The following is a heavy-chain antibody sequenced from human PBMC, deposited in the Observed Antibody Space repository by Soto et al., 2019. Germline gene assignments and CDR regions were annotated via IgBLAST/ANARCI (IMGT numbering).Heavy chain of an antibody. CDR2: IFINGDT. D-gene: IGHD2-21*02. Sequence: GGSMRLSRAASGFTVSSNYMTWVRQAPGKGLEWVSVIFINGDTYYADSVKGGFTISRDNSKNTLYLQMNSLRAEDTAVYYCARHDWYSWGQGPLVTVSS. CDR1: GFTVSSNY. J-gene: IGHJ5*02. CDR3: ARHDWYS. V-gene: IGHV3-66*04.